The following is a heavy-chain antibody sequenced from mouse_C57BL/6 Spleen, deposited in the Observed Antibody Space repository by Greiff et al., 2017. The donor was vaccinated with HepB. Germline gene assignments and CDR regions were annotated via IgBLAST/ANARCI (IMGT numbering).Heavy chain of an antibody. CDR3: TRVYSNDYVDY. J-gene: IGHJ2*01. D-gene: IGHD2-5*01. V-gene: IGHV5-9-1*02. CDR1: GFTFSSYA. CDR2: ISSGGDYI. Sequence: DVMLVESGEGLVKPGGSLKLSCAASGFTFSSYAMSWVRQTPEKRLEWVAYISSGGDYIYYADTVKGRFTISRDNARNTLYLQMSSLKSEDTAMYYCTRVYSNDYVDYWGQGTTLTVSS.